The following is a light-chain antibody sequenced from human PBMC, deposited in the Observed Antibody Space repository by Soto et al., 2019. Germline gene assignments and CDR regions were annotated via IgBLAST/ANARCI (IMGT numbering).Light chain of an antibody. J-gene: IGKJ2*01. CDR2: KTP. Sequence: DIQMSQAPSTLSASAVDRATITCWASQRVNSWWAWYQQKPGKAPKLLNYKTPSLECGSPPRISGSGSERAISITISSLQPDDVATSYCQQYNSYLGSFGQGTKLDIK. V-gene: IGKV1-5*03. CDR3: QQYNSYLGS. CDR1: QRVNSW.